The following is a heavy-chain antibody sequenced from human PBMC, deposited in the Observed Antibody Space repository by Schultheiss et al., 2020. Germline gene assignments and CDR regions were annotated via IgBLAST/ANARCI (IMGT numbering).Heavy chain of an antibody. D-gene: IGHD2-8*01. CDR1: GGSFSGYY. Sequence: GSLRLSCAVYGGSFSGYYWSWIRQPPGKGLEWIGEINHSGSTNYNPSLKSRVTISVDTSKNQFSLKLSSVTAADTAVYYCARGRSLVYWFDPWGQGTLVTVSS. CDR3: ARGRSLVYWFDP. CDR2: INHSGST. J-gene: IGHJ5*02. V-gene: IGHV4-34*01.